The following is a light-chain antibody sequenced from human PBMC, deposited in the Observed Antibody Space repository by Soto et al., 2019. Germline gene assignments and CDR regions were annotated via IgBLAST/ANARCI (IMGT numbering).Light chain of an antibody. CDR1: QDISNY. V-gene: IGKV1-33*01. J-gene: IGKJ4*01. CDR2: DAS. CDR3: QQYDKSPLT. Sequence: DIQMTQSPSSLSASVGDRVTITCQASQDISNYLNWYQQKPGKAPKLLIYDASNLETGVPSRFSGSGSGTDFTFTISSLQPEDIATYYCQQYDKSPLTFGGGTKVDIK.